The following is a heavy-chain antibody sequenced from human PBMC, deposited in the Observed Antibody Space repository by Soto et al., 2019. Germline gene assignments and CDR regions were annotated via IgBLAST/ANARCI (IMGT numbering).Heavy chain of an antibody. D-gene: IGHD2-2*01. J-gene: IGHJ4*02. Sequence: SVKVSCKSSGGTFSSYTISWVRQAPGQGLEWMGRIIPILGIANYAQKFQGRVTITADKSTSTAYMELSSLRSEDTAVYYCARELEYCSSTSCPPGDDWGQGTLVTVSS. CDR3: ARELEYCSSTSCPPGDD. V-gene: IGHV1-69*04. CDR2: IIPILGIA. CDR1: GGTFSSYT.